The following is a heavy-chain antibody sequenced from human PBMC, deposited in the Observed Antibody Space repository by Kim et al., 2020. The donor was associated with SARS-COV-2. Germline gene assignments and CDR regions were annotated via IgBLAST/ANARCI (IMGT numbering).Heavy chain of an antibody. CDR1: GGSISSYY. Sequence: SETLSLTCTVSGGSISSYYWSWIRQPPGKGLEWIGYIYYSGSTNYNPSLKSRVTISVDTSKNQFSLKLSSVTAADTAVYYCARSGRYEEWFDPWGQGTLVTVSS. V-gene: IGHV4-59*01. J-gene: IGHJ5*02. D-gene: IGHD3-10*01. CDR2: IYYSGST. CDR3: ARSGRYEEWFDP.